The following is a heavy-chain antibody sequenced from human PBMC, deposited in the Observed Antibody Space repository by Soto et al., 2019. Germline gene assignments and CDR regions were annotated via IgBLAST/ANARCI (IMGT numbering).Heavy chain of an antibody. Sequence: GGSLRLSCAASGFTFSGYGMHWVRQAPGKGLEWVAVISYDGSNKYYADSVKGRFTISRDNSKNTLYLQMNSLRAEDTAVYYCAKVGEGGSYDSYYGMDVGGQGPTVTAPS. D-gene: IGHD3-16*01. V-gene: IGHV3-30*18. CDR1: GFTFSGYG. CDR2: ISYDGSNK. J-gene: IGHJ6*02. CDR3: AKVGEGGSYDSYYGMDV.